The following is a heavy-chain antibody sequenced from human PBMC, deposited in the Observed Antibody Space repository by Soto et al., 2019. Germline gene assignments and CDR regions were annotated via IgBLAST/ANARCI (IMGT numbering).Heavy chain of an antibody. V-gene: IGHV4-59*01. Sequence: QVQLQESGPGLVKPSETLSLTCTVSGGSINSYYWSWIRQPPGRGLEWIGYIYSSGTTNYNPSLKSRVTISVDTSKNQFSLKLSSVTAADTAVYFCARPLRVGGYYAMDVRGQGTTVTVSS. D-gene: IGHD2-15*01. CDR1: GGSINSYY. J-gene: IGHJ6*02. CDR3: ARPLRVGGYYAMDV. CDR2: IYSSGTT.